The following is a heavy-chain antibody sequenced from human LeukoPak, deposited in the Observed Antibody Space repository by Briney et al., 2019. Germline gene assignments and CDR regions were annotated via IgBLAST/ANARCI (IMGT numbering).Heavy chain of an antibody. CDR2: IYTSGST. Sequence: SETLSLTCSVSSGSTSSYYCNWIRQPPGKGLEWIGYIYTSGSTNYNPSLKSRVTMSVDTSNNQVSLKLTSVTAADTAVYYCAGWGEAFDLWGQGTMVTVSS. J-gene: IGHJ3*01. V-gene: IGHV4-4*09. CDR3: AGWGEAFDL. CDR1: SGSTSSYY. D-gene: IGHD3-16*01.